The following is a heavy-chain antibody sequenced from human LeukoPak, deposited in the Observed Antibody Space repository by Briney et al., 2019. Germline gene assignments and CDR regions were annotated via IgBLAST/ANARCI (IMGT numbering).Heavy chain of an antibody. V-gene: IGHV3-30*02. J-gene: IGHJ3*02. CDR3: AKERDLPRFAFDI. CDR2: IRYDGSNK. CDR1: GFTFSSYG. D-gene: IGHD5/OR15-5a*01. Sequence: SGGSLRLSCAASGFTFSSYGMHWARQAPGKGLEWVAFIRYDGSNKYYADSVKGRFTISRDNSKNTLYLQMNSLRAEDTAVYYCAKERDLPRFAFDIWGQGTMVTVSS.